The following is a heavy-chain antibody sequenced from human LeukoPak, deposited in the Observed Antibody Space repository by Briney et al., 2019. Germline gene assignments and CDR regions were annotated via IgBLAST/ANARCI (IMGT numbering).Heavy chain of an antibody. Sequence: ASVKVSCKASGYTFTSYYMHWVRQAPGQGLEWMGIINPSGGSASYAQKFQGRVTMTRDTSTSTVYMELSSLRSEDTAVYYCARVAGTKYFDYWGQGTLVTVSS. D-gene: IGHD6-13*01. CDR3: ARVAGTKYFDY. V-gene: IGHV1-46*01. J-gene: IGHJ4*02. CDR2: INPSGGSA. CDR1: GYTFTSYY.